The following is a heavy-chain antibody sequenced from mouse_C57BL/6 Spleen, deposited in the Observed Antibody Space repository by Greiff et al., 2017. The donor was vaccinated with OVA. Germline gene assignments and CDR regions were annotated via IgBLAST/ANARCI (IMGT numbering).Heavy chain of an antibody. Sequence: QVQLQQSGPGLVQPSQSLSITCTVSGFSLTSYGVHWVRQSPGKGLEWLGVIWSGVSTDYNAAFITRLSISKDNSKSQVFFKMNSLQADDTAIYYCARNAGSSGYYYAMDYWGQGTSVTVSS. CDR2: IWSGVST. CDR3: ARNAGSSGYYYAMDY. D-gene: IGHD1-1*01. J-gene: IGHJ4*01. CDR1: GFSLTSYG. V-gene: IGHV2-2*01.